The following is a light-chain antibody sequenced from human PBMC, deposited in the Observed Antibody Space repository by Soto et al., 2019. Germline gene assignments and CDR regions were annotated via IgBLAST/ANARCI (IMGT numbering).Light chain of an antibody. CDR2: DVN. J-gene: IGLJ1*01. V-gene: IGLV2-23*02. CDR3: CSYAGSRVYV. CDR1: TSDVGTYNH. Sequence: QSVLTQPASVSGSPGQSITISCTGTTSDVGTYNHVSWYQHHPGKAPRLMIYDVNKRPSGVSNRFSGSKSGNTASLTISGLQAEDDADYYCCSYAGSRVYVFGSGTKVTVL.